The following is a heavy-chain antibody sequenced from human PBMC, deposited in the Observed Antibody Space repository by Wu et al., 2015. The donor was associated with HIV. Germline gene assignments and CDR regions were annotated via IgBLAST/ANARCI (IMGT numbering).Heavy chain of an antibody. V-gene: IGHV1-8*01. J-gene: IGHJ6*03. CDR3: ARARNSYFDMDV. CDR2: MNPNSGSA. Sequence: QVQLVQSGAEVKEPGASVKVSCKTSGYTFISYDINWVRQATRQGLEWMGWMNPNSGSAVSVQKFQGRVTFTRNTSTRTAYMELSDLRSEDTAVYYCARARNSYFDMDVWGKGTTVIVSS. CDR1: GYTFISYD.